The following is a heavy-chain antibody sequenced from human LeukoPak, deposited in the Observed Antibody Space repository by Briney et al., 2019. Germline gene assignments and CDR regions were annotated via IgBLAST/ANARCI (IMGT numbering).Heavy chain of an antibody. D-gene: IGHD5-24*01. CDR3: AKGPKLGDGFHCDY. V-gene: IGHV3-23*01. CDR2: ISGSADNT. CDR1: GFIFDNYA. J-gene: IGHJ4*02. Sequence: GGSLRLSCVASGFIFDNYALSWVRQAPGKGLEWVSGISGSADNTYYADSVKCRFTISRDISKNTVYLQMNNLRVDDTAVYYCAKGPKLGDGFHCDYWGQGTLVTVSS.